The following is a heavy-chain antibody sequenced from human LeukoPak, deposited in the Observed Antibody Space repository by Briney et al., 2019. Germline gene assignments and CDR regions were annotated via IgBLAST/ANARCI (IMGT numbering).Heavy chain of an antibody. D-gene: IGHD6-19*01. V-gene: IGHV3-48*03. CDR2: ISSSGSTI. CDR3: ARHREQWLVRY. Sequence: PGGSLRLSCAASGFTFSSYEMNWVRQAPGKGLEWVSYISSSGSTIYYADSVKGRFTISRDNAKNSLYLQMNSLRAEDTAVYYCARHREQWLVRYWGQGTLVTVSS. CDR1: GFTFSSYE. J-gene: IGHJ4*02.